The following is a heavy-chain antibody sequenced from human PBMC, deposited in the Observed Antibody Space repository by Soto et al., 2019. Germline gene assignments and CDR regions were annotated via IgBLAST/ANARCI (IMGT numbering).Heavy chain of an antibody. Sequence: QVQLVQSGAEVKKPGSSVKVSCKASGGTFSSYAISWVRQAPGQGLEWMGGIIPISGTANYAQKFQGRVTIPADESTSTAYMELSSLRSEYTAVYYCARSQGSSTSLEIYYYYYYGMDVWGQGTTVTVSS. D-gene: IGHD2-2*01. V-gene: IGHV1-69*01. CDR1: GGTFSSYA. CDR3: ARSQGSSTSLEIYYYYYYGMDV. J-gene: IGHJ6*02. CDR2: IIPISGTA.